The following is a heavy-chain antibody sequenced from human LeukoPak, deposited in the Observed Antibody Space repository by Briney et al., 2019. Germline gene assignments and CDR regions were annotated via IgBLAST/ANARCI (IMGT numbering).Heavy chain of an antibody. CDR2: IIPIFGTA. CDR3: ARGNPRSLLPYYFDY. Sequence: SVKVSCTASGGTFSSYAISWVRQAPGQGLEWMGGIIPIFGTANYAQKFQGRVTITADESTSTAFMELSSLRSEDTAVYYCARGNPRSLLPYYFDYWGQGTLVTVSS. V-gene: IGHV1-69*13. D-gene: IGHD3-3*01. CDR1: GGTFSSYA. J-gene: IGHJ4*02.